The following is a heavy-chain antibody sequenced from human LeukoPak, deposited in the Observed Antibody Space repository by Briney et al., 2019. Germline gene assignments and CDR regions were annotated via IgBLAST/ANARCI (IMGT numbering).Heavy chain of an antibody. CDR1: GFTFSSYA. CDR2: ISYDGSNK. D-gene: IGHD3-22*01. V-gene: IGHV3-30-3*01. Sequence: GGSLRLSCAASGFTFSSYAMHWVRQAPGKGLEWVAVISYDGSNKYYADSVKGRFTISRDNSKNTLYPQMNSLRAEDTAVYYRARGSGYYADDAFDIWGQGTMVTVSS. CDR3: ARGSGYYADDAFDI. J-gene: IGHJ3*02.